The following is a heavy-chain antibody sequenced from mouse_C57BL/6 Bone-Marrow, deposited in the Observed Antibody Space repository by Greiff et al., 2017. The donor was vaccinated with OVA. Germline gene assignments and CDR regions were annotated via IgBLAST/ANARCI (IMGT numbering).Heavy chain of an antibody. J-gene: IGHJ2*01. V-gene: IGHV5-12*01. CDR3: ARFLLGSSHGGYFDY. Sequence: EVMLVESGGGLVQPGGSLKLSCAASGFTFSDYYMYWVRQTPEKRLEWVAYISNGGGSTYYPDTVKGRFTISRDNAKNTLYLQMSRLKSEDTAMYYCARFLLGSSHGGYFDYWGQGTTLTVSS. D-gene: IGHD1-1*01. CDR1: GFTFSDYY. CDR2: ISNGGGST.